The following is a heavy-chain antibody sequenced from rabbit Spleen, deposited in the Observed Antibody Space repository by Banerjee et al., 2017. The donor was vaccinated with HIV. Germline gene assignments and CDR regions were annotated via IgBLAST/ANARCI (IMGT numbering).Heavy chain of an antibody. CDR2: IYGGSAGST. J-gene: IGHJ4*01. CDR3: ARDLSAGSSRGYSL. D-gene: IGHD1-1*01. CDR1: GFSFSSSYY. Sequence: QSLEESGGGLVQPGASLTLTCTASGFSFSSSYYMCWVRQAPGKGLEWIACIYGGSAGSTWYASWAKGRFTVSKTSSTTVTLQMTSLTVADTATYFCARDLSAGSSRGYSLWGPGTLVTVS. V-gene: IGHV1S40*01.